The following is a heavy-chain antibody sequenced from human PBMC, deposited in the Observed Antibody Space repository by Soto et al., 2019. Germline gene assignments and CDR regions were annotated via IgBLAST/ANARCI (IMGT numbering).Heavy chain of an antibody. J-gene: IGHJ4*02. D-gene: IGHD3-3*01. V-gene: IGHV4-59*08. CDR2: IYYSGST. Sequence: QVQLQESGPGLAKPSETLSLTCTVSGGSISTYYWSWIRQPPGKGLEWIGYIYYSGSTNYNPSLKSRVTTTVETSKNQFSLRLSSVTAAYTAVYYCARGGWRHIDYWGQGTLVTVSS. CDR1: GGSISTYY. CDR3: ARGGWRHIDY.